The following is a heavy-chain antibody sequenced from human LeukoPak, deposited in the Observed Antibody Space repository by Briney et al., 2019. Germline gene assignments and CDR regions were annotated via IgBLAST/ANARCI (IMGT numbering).Heavy chain of an antibody. CDR3: ACLKGSDY. CDR2: ISSSSSYI. V-gene: IGHV3-21*01. CDR1: GFTFSSYS. Sequence: GGSLRLSCAASGFTFSSYSMNWVRQAPGKGLEWVSSISSSSSYIYYADSVKGRFTISRDNAKNSLYLQMNSLRADDTALYYCACLKGSDYWGQGTLVTVSS. J-gene: IGHJ4*02.